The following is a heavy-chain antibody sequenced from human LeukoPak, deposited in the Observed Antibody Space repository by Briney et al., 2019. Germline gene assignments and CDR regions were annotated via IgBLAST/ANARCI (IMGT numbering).Heavy chain of an antibody. CDR3: TRDRQGPRLYEMDI. D-gene: IGHD2-8*01. CDR1: GFTFSMYW. CDR2: IKVDGSEI. V-gene: IGHV3-7*01. Sequence: GSLRLSCAASGFTFSMYWMSWVRQAPGKGPEWVANIKVDGSEIYYVDSVKGRFTISRDNAKNSLYLQMNSLRAEDTAVYYCTRDRQGPRLYEMDIWGKGTTVTVSS. J-gene: IGHJ6*04.